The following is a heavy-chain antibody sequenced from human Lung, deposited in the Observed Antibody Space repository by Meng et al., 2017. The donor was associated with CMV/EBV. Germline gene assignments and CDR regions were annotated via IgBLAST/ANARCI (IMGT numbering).Heavy chain of an antibody. CDR3: AKDDTSGNGVYDAFDI. D-gene: IGHD2-8*01. Sequence: GESXKISCAAAGFTFSVHAMSWVRQAPGKGLKWVSTIGSPGDTFYADSVRGRFTISRDNSENTLYLQMNSLRAEDTAVYYCAKDDTSGNGVYDAFDIWGQGTMVTVSS. J-gene: IGHJ3*02. CDR1: GFTFSVHA. V-gene: IGHV3-23*01. CDR2: IGSPGDT.